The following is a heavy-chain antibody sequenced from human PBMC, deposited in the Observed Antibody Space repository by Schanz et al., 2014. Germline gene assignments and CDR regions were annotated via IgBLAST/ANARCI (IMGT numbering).Heavy chain of an antibody. CDR3: AREVGLYDRGWFDP. V-gene: IGHV1-69*04. CDR2: IIPVLAIA. Sequence: QVQLVQSGAEVKKPGASVGVSCKASGYTFTNYGVTWVRQAPGQGLEWMGRIIPVLAIADYAQRFQGRVTITADKSSDTAYMELSSLRSEDTAVYYCAREVGLYDRGWFDPWGQGTLVTVSS. D-gene: IGHD3-22*01. J-gene: IGHJ5*02. CDR1: GYTFTNYG.